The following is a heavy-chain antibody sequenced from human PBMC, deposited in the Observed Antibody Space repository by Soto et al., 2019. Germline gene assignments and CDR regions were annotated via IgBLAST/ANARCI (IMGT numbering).Heavy chain of an antibody. CDR3: ARSVFP. CDR1: GGSISSGGYY. V-gene: IGHV4-31*03. Sequence: QVQLQELGPGLVKPSQTLSLTCTVSGGSISSGGYYWNWIRQHPGKGLEWIGYIYYIGSTYYNPSLXSXXTISLDTSKNQFSLKLSSVTAADTAVYYCARSVFPWGQGTLVTVSS. J-gene: IGHJ5*02. CDR2: IYYIGST.